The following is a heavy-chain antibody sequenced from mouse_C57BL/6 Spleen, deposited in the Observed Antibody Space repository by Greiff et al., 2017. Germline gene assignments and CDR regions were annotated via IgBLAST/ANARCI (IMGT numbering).Heavy chain of an antibody. CDR3: ARWYDYDEDAMDY. Sequence: VQLKQSGPVLVKPGASVKMSCKASGYTFTDYYMNWVKQSHGKSLEWIGVINPYNGGTSYNQKFKGKATLTVDKSSSTAYMELNSLTSEDSAVYYCARWYDYDEDAMDYWGQGTSVTVSS. CDR1: GYTFTDYY. V-gene: IGHV1-19*01. CDR2: INPYNGGT. D-gene: IGHD2-4*01. J-gene: IGHJ4*01.